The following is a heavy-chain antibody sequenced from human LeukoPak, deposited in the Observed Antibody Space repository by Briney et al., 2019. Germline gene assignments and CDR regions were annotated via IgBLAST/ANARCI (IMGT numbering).Heavy chain of an antibody. CDR1: GFTFSSYA. CDR3: AREVEVAGLAAYNWFDP. J-gene: IGHJ5*02. V-gene: IGHV3-30*04. Sequence: GGSLRLSCAASGFTFSSYAMHWVRQALGKGLEGVAIISYDAGDKYYADSVKGRFTISRDNSKNTLYLQMNSLRAEDTALYYCAREVEVAGLAAYNWFDPWGQGTLVTVSS. CDR2: ISYDAGDK. D-gene: IGHD6-19*01.